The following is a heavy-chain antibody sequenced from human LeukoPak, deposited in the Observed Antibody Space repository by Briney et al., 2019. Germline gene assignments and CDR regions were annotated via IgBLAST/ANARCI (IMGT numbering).Heavy chain of an antibody. J-gene: IGHJ4*02. CDR3: ARGMRWLQSLYY. CDR2: MNPNSGNT. D-gene: IGHD5-24*01. V-gene: IGHV1-8*01. CDR1: GYTFTSYD. Sequence: ASVKVSCKASGYTFTSYDINWVRQATGQGLEWMGWMNPNSGNTGYAQKFQGRVTMTRSTSISTAYMELSSLRSEDTAVYYCARGMRWLQSLYYWGQGTLVTVSS.